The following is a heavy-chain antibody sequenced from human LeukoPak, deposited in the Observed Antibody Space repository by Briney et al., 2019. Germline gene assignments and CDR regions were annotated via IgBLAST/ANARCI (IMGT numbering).Heavy chain of an antibody. V-gene: IGHV1-69*13. D-gene: IGHD4-17*01. CDR3: ARRGYGDLDAFDI. Sequence: ASVKVSCKASGGTFSSYAISWVRQAPGQGLEWMGGIIPIFGTANYAQKFQGRVTITADESTSTAYMELSSLRSEDTAVYYCARRGYGDLDAFDIWGQGTMVTVSS. CDR2: IIPIFGTA. CDR1: GGTFSSYA. J-gene: IGHJ3*02.